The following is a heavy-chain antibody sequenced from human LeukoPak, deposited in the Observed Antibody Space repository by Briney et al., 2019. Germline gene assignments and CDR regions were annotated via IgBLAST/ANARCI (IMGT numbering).Heavy chain of an antibody. CDR2: IYHSGST. J-gene: IGHJ4*02. D-gene: IGHD3-22*01. Sequence: SQTLSHTCAVSGGSISSGGYSWSWIRQPPGKGLEWIGYIYHSGSTYYNPSLKSRVTISVDRSKNQFSLKLSSVTAADTAVYYCARAGGSSGSDFDYWGQGTLVTVSS. V-gene: IGHV4-30-2*01. CDR1: GGSISSGGYS. CDR3: ARAGGSSGSDFDY.